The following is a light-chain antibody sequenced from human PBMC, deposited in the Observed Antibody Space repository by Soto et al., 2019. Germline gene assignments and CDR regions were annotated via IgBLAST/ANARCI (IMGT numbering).Light chain of an antibody. J-gene: IGLJ2*01. CDR3: SSYTSSIS. CDR2: EVN. Sequence: QSALTQPASVSGSPGQSITISCTGTSSDVGGYNYVSWYQQHPGKAPKLMIYEVNTRPSGVSNRFSGSKSGNTASLTISGLKAEDEADYYCSSYTSSISFGGGTKLTVL. CDR1: SSDVGGYNY. V-gene: IGLV2-14*01.